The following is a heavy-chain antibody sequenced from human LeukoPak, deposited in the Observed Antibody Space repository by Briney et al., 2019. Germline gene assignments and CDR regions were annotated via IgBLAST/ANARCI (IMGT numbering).Heavy chain of an antibody. CDR2: INPNSGGT. CDR1: GYTFTGYY. J-gene: IGHJ4*02. V-gene: IGHV1-2*02. CDR3: ARDLRPDSPHYFDY. Sequence: WASVKVSCKASGYTFTGYYMHWVRQAPGQGLEWMGWINPNSGGTNYAQKFQGRVTMTRDTSISTAYMELSRLRSDDTAVYYCARDLRPDSPHYFDYWGQGTLITVSS. D-gene: IGHD2-21*01.